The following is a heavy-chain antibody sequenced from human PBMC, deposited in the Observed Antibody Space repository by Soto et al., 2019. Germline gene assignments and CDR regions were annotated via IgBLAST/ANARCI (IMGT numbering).Heavy chain of an antibody. J-gene: IGHJ3*02. V-gene: IGHV3-15*07. D-gene: IGHD6-13*01. CDR1: GFTFSSAW. CDR2: IKSKTDGGTT. Sequence: PGGSLRLSCAASGFTFSSAWMNWVRQAPGKGLEWVGRIKSKTDGGTTDYAAPVKGRFTISRDDSKSTLYLQMNSLKTEDTAVYYCTTELSSSHREEGAFDIWGQGTMVTVSS. CDR3: TTELSSSHREEGAFDI.